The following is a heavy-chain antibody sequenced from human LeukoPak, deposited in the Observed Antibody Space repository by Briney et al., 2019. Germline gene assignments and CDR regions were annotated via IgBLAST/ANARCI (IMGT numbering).Heavy chain of an antibody. CDR3: ARKGSEYQPPVSSSRSHDAFDI. D-gene: IGHD2-2*01. J-gene: IGHJ3*02. Sequence: GESLKISCKGSGYSYTSYWIGWVRQMPGKGLEWMGIIYPGDSDTRYSPSFQGQVTISADKSISTAYLQWSSLKASDTAMYYCARKGSEYQPPVSSSRSHDAFDIWGQGTMVTVSS. CDR2: IYPGDSDT. V-gene: IGHV5-51*01. CDR1: GYSYTSYW.